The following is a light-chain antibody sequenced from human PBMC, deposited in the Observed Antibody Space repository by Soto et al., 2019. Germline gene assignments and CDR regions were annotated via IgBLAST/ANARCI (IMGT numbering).Light chain of an antibody. V-gene: IGKV3-20*01. CDR3: QQYGSSPFT. CDR2: GAS. CDR1: QSVSSSY. J-gene: IGKJ5*01. Sequence: EIVFTQSPGTLSLSPGERATLSCRASQSVSSSYLAWYQQKPGQAPRLLIYGASSRATGIPDRFSGSGSGTDFTLTTSRLEPEDFAVYYCQQYGSSPFTFGQGTRLEIK.